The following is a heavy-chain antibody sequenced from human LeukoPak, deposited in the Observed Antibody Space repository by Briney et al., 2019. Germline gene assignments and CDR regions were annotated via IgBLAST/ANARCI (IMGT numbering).Heavy chain of an antibody. D-gene: IGHD2-2*01. J-gene: IGHJ3*02. V-gene: IGHV1-2*02. Sequence: ASVKVSCKAPGYTFTGYYMHWVRQAPGQGLEWMGWINPNSGGTNYAQKFQGRVTMTRDTSISTAYMELSRLRSDDTAVYYCAKYCSSTSCPLGAFDIWGQGTMVTVSS. CDR1: GYTFTGYY. CDR3: AKYCSSTSCPLGAFDI. CDR2: INPNSGGT.